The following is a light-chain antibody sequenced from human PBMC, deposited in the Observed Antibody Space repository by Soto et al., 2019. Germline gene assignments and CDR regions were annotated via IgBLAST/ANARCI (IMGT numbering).Light chain of an antibody. Sequence: ENVLTQSPGTLSLSPGERATLSCRASQSVTNNFFAWYLQKPGQAPRLLIYGISSMATGIPDRFSGSGSGTDFTLTISRLEPEDFVVYYCQQYITLPHTFGQGTKLEVK. J-gene: IGKJ2*01. CDR1: QSVTNNF. CDR2: GIS. V-gene: IGKV3-20*01. CDR3: QQYITLPHT.